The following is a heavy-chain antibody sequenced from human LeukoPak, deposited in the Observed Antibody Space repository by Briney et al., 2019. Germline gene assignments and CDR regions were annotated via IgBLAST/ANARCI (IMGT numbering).Heavy chain of an antibody. J-gene: IGHJ3*02. CDR2: IIPIFGTA. CDR3: ARDQGPGYCSGGSCETYDAFDI. D-gene: IGHD2-15*01. Sequence: GASVKVSCKASGGTFSSYAISWVRQAPGQGLEWMGGIIPIFGTANYAQKFQGRVTITADESTSTAYMELSSLRSEDTAVYYCARDQGPGYCSGGSCETYDAFDIRGQGTMVTVSS. CDR1: GGTFSSYA. V-gene: IGHV1-69*13.